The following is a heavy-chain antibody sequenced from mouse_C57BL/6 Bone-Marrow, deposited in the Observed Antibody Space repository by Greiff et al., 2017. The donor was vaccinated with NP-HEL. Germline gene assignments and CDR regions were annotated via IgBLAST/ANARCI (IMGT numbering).Heavy chain of an antibody. CDR1: GFTFSDYY. J-gene: IGHJ2*01. Sequence: DVMLVESGGGLVQPGGSLKLSCAASGFTFSDYYMYWVRQTPEKRLEWVAYISNGGGSTYYPDTVKGRFTISRDNAKNTLYLQMSRLKSEDTAMYYCARAWSNYFDYWGQGTTLTVSS. V-gene: IGHV5-12*01. CDR3: ARAWSNYFDY. CDR2: ISNGGGST.